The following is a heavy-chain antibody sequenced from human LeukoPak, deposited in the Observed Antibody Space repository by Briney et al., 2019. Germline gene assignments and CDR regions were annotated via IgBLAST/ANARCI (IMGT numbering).Heavy chain of an antibody. CDR3: ARGSYYYYHMDV. J-gene: IGHJ6*03. V-gene: IGHV3-7*01. CDR1: GFTFTTYW. CDR2: IKQDGSEK. Sequence: PGGSLRLSCAASGFTFTTYWMSWVRQAPGKGLEWVANIKQDGSEKYYVDSVKGRFTSSRDNAKNSLYLQMNSLRAEDTAEYYCARGSYYYYHMDVWGKGTTVTVSS.